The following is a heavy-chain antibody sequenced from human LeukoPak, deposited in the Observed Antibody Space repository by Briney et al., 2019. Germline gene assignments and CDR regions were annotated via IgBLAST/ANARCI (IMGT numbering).Heavy chain of an antibody. V-gene: IGHV4-59*01. CDR2: IYYSGST. CDR3: ARDSHENIAPAGSFDY. J-gene: IGHJ4*02. Sequence: KPSETLSLTCTVSGGSISSYYWSWIRQPPGKGLEWIGYIYYSGSTNYNPSLKSRVTISVDTSKNQFSLKLSSVTAADTAVYYCARDSHENIAPAGSFDYWGQGTLVTVSS. CDR1: GGSISSYY. D-gene: IGHD6-13*01.